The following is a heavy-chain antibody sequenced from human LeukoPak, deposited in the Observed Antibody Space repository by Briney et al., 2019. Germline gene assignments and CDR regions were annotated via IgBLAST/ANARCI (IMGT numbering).Heavy chain of an antibody. J-gene: IGHJ4*02. CDR2: IYPGDSDI. D-gene: IGHD3-16*01. V-gene: IGHV5-51*01. Sequence: GESLKISCKGSEYSFTSYWIGWVRQMPGKALEWMGIIYPGDSDITYSPSFQGQVTISADKSISTAYLQWSSLKASDTAIYYCARLRGNYFDYWGQGALVTVSS. CDR1: EYSFTSYW. CDR3: ARLRGNYFDY.